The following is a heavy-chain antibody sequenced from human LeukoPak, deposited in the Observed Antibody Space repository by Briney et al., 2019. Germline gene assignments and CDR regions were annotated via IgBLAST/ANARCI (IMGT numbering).Heavy chain of an antibody. V-gene: IGHV4-34*01. CDR2: INHSGST. Sequence: ASETLSLTCAVYGGSFSGYYWSWIRQPPAKGLEWIGEINHSGSTNYNPSLKGRVTISVDKSKNQFSLKLSSVTAADTAVYYCAREYSWYYFDYWGQGTLVTVSS. J-gene: IGHJ4*02. CDR1: GGSFSGYY. CDR3: AREYSWYYFDY. D-gene: IGHD6-6*01.